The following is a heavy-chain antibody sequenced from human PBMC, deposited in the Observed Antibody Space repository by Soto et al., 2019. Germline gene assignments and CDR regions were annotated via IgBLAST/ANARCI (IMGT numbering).Heavy chain of an antibody. CDR1: GFTFSSYG. CDR2: ISYDGSNK. J-gene: IGHJ4*02. V-gene: IGHV3-30*18. Sequence: PGGSLRLSCAASGFTFSSYGMHWVRQAPGKGLEWVAVISYDGSNKYYADSVKGRFTISRDNSKNTLYLQMNSLRAEDTAVYYCAKGGLSGGHVAVADYYFDYWGQGTLVTVSS. CDR3: AKGGLSGGHVAVADYYFDY. D-gene: IGHD6-19*01.